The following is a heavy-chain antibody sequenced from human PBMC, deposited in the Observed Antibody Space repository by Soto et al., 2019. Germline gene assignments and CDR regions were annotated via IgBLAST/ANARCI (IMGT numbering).Heavy chain of an antibody. Sequence: ASVKVSCKASGYTFTSYDINWVRQATGQGLEWMGWMNPNSGNTGYAQKFQGRVTMTRNTSISTAYMELSSLRSEDTAVYYCARGPILRFLEWLPNWFDPWGQGTLVTVSS. CDR3: ARGPILRFLEWLPNWFDP. CDR1: GYTFTSYD. J-gene: IGHJ5*02. V-gene: IGHV1-8*01. CDR2: MNPNSGNT. D-gene: IGHD3-3*01.